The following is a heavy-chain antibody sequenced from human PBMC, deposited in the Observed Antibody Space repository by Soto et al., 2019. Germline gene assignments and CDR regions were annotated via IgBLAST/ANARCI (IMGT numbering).Heavy chain of an antibody. J-gene: IGHJ4*02. Sequence: QVQLVESGGGVVQPGRSLRLSCAASGFIFRSFGMHWVRQAPGKGLEWVATTWYDGRNKYYADSVRGRFTISRDNSNNMLYLQMNNLRGVDTAVYYCARETDFGDYFDHWGQGTLVTVSS. CDR3: ARETDFGDYFDH. CDR1: GFIFRSFG. D-gene: IGHD4-17*01. V-gene: IGHV3-33*01. CDR2: TWYDGRNK.